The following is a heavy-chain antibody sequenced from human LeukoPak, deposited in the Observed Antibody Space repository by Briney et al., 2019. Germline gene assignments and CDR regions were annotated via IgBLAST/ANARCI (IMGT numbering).Heavy chain of an antibody. J-gene: IGHJ3*02. CDR1: GGSISSYY. V-gene: IGHV4-59*08. Sequence: PSETLSLTCTVSGGSISSYYWSWIRQPPGKELEWIGYIYYSGSTNYNPSLKSRVTISVDTSKNQFSLKLSSVTAADTAVYYCARGGYYDSSSLGAFDIWGQGTMVTVSS. CDR3: ARGGYYDSSSLGAFDI. CDR2: IYYSGST. D-gene: IGHD3-22*01.